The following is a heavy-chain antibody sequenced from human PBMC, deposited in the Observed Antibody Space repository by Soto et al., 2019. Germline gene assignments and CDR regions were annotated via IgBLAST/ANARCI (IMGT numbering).Heavy chain of an antibody. CDR3: AREEYQVGATRLGGDYYYGMDV. J-gene: IGHJ6*02. V-gene: IGHV1-69*12. CDR1: GGTFSSYA. CDR2: IIPIFGTA. Sequence: QVQLVQSGAEVKKPGSSVKVSCKASGGTFSSYAISWVRQAPGQGLEWMGGIIPIFGTANYAQKFQGRVTITADESTSXXYXEXISLRSEDTAVYYCAREEYQVGATRLGGDYYYGMDVWGQGTTVTVSS. D-gene: IGHD5-12*01.